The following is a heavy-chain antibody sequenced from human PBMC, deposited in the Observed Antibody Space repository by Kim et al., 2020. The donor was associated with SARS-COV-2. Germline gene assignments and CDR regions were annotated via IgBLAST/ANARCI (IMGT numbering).Heavy chain of an antibody. D-gene: IGHD6-19*01. J-gene: IGHJ6*02. CDR1: GFTFSSYG. CDR3: AKDFSIAVAGTYARNYYYGMDV. CDR2: ISYDGSNK. Sequence: GGSLRLSCAASGFTFSSYGMHWVRQAPGKGLEWVAVISYDGSNKYYADSVKGRFTISRDNSKNTLYLQMNSLRAEDTAVYYCAKDFSIAVAGTYARNYYYGMDVWGQGTTVTVSS. V-gene: IGHV3-30*18.